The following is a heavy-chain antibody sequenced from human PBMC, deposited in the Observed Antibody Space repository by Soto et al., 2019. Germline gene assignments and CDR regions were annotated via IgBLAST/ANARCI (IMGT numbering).Heavy chain of an antibody. J-gene: IGHJ4*02. D-gene: IGHD6-13*01. CDR3: AGGAAADYFDY. CDR2: IYSTGST. Sequence: NPSETLSLTCTVSSGPFRTYSWRWLRPPAGKGLEWIGRIYSTGSTLYRPSLKSRITMSVDTSKNQFSLRLSSVTAADTAVYYCAGGAAADYFDYWGQGTVVTVSS. V-gene: IGHV4-4*07. CDR1: SGPFRTYS.